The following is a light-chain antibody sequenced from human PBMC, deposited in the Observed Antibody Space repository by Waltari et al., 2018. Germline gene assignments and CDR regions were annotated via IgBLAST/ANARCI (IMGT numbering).Light chain of an antibody. CDR3: MQGTHWPYT. V-gene: IGKV2-30*01. Sequence: DVVLTQSPLSLPVTLGQPASISCRSSQSLGNTYLNWFQQRPGQSPRRLIYKVSNRDSVVPDRFSGSGSGTVFTLEISRVEAEDVGVYYCMQGTHWPYTFGQGTKLEIK. CDR2: KVS. CDR1: QSLGNTY. J-gene: IGKJ2*01.